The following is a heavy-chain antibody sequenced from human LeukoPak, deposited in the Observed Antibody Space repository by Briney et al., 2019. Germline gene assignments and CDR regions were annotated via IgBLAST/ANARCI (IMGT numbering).Heavy chain of an antibody. J-gene: IGHJ4*02. Sequence: RGGPRHSRAEPGYTFSGHWICWVCQALGGGRGWVSRINERGTGSMYADSVKGRFTISRANAKNTVYLQMNSLRVEDTAVYYCAKIKAATPDFDYWGQGTLVTVSS. D-gene: IGHD2-15*01. CDR2: INERGTGS. CDR3: AKIKAATPDFDY. V-gene: IGHV3-74*03. CDR1: GYTFSGHW.